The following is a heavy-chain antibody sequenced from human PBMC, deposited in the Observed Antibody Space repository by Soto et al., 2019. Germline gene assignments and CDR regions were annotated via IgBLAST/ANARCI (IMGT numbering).Heavy chain of an antibody. J-gene: IGHJ4*02. CDR1: GFTFGSHW. V-gene: IGHV3-74*01. CDR3: ARFGTSYDTSGFLY. CDR2: ISSGGTTT. D-gene: IGHD3-22*01. Sequence: GSLRLSCAASGFTFGSHWMRWVRQAPGKGLVYVSRISSGGTTTNYAESVKGRFTISRDNARNTLYLQMNSLRVEDTAVYYCARFGTSYDTSGFLYWGQGTPVTVSS.